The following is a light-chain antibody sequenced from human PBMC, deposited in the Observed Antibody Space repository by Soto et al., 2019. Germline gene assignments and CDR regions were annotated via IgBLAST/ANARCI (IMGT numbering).Light chain of an antibody. J-gene: IGLJ1*01. CDR3: SSYTSSNTVV. CDR2: EVR. V-gene: IGLV2-14*01. Sequence: QSTLTQPASVSGSPGQSITISCTGTSSDVGGYNHVSWYQQHPGKAPKLIIYEVRNRPSGVSNRFSGSKSGNTASLTISGLQAEDEADYYCSSYTSSNTVVFGTGTKLTVL. CDR1: SSDVGGYNH.